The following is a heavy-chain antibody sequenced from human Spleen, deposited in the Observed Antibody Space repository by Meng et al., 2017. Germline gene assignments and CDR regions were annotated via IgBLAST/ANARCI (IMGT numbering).Heavy chain of an antibody. V-gene: IGHV3-23*01. CDR3: AKLTSSGTTFEY. D-gene: IGHD1-14*01. Sequence: ESLKIPCAASGFTFRSSAMSWVRQAPGKGLEWVSAISADGRSTYYVDTVKGRTTISRDNSRNTLSLQMSSLRTEDTAVYYCAKLTSSGTTFEYWGRGTLVTVSS. CDR1: GFTFRSSA. J-gene: IGHJ4*02. CDR2: ISADGRST.